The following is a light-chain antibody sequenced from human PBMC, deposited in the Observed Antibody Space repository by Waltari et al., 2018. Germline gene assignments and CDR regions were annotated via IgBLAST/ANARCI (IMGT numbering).Light chain of an antibody. V-gene: IGKV2-28*01. CDR1: QSLLQTNGSKY. Sequence: EIVMTQSLLSLPVTPGEPASISCRSRQSLLQTNGSKYMDWYLQKPGQSPQLLIYCGSNRASGVPDRFSGSGSDTEFTLKISRVEAEDVWVYYCMQALETPPTFGGGTKVEI. CDR3: MQALETPPT. J-gene: IGKJ4*01. CDR2: CGS.